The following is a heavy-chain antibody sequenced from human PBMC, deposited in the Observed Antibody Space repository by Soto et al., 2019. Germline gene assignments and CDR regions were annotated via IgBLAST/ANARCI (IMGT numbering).Heavy chain of an antibody. J-gene: IGHJ4*02. D-gene: IGHD3-10*01. CDR3: AKDMSVGRGVSDY. V-gene: IGHV3-30*18. CDR2: ISYDGSNK. Sequence: KGLEWVAVISYDGSNKYYADSVKGRFTISRDNSKNTLYLQMNSLRAEDTAVYYCAKDMSVGRGVSDYWGQRTLVTGTS.